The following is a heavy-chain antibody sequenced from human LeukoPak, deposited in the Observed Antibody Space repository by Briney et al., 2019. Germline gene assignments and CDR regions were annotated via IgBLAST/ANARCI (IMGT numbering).Heavy chain of an antibody. CDR2: ISGSGGNT. CDR1: GFTFSSYA. CDR3: VKAAGIIGTTYFDY. V-gene: IGHV3-23*01. D-gene: IGHD1-20*01. J-gene: IGHJ4*02. Sequence: GGSLRLSCAASGFTFSSYAMSWVRQAPGKGLEWVSGISGSGGNTYYVDSVKSRFTISRDNSKNKFYLQMNSLKAEDTAVYYCVKAAGIIGTTYFDYWGQGTLVTVSS.